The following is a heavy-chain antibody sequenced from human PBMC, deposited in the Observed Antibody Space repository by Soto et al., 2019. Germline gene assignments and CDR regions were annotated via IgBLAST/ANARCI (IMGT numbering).Heavy chain of an antibody. CDR1: GGTFSSYA. CDR3: ARSQDSSSPTRYYYYGMDV. J-gene: IGHJ6*02. V-gene: IGHV1-69*13. CDR2: IIPIFGTA. Sequence: GASVKVSCKASGGTFSSYAISWVRQAPGQGLEWMGGIIPIFGTANYAQKFQGRVTITADESTSTAYMELSSLRSEDTAVYYCARSQDSSSPTRYYYYGMDVWGQGTTVTVSS. D-gene: IGHD6-13*01.